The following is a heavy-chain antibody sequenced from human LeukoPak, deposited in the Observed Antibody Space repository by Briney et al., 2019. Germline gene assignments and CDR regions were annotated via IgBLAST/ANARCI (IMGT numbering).Heavy chain of an antibody. CDR3: ARRQSAFDEY. J-gene: IGHJ1*01. Sequence: GGSLRLSCAASGVSFGSHSMTWVRQAPGKGLEWVSTISSTSSYIYYADSVKGRFTISRDNTQNLLYLQMSSLRVGDTAVYYCARRQSAFDEYWGQGTLVSVST. V-gene: IGHV3-21*06. CDR1: GVSFGSHS. D-gene: IGHD2/OR15-2a*01. CDR2: ISSTSSYI.